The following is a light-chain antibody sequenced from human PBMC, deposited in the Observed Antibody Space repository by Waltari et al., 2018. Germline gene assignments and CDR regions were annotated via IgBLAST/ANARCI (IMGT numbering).Light chain of an antibody. CDR3: QRRHKWPLT. Sequence: EIVLTQSPATLSLSPGERATLPCRASESISSFLAWYQQKPGQAPRLRITDACNRATGIPARFSGRGSGTDFNLTISSLEFGDSGVYYCQRRHKWPLTFGAGTKVES. V-gene: IGKV3-11*01. CDR2: DAC. J-gene: IGKJ4*01. CDR1: ESISSF.